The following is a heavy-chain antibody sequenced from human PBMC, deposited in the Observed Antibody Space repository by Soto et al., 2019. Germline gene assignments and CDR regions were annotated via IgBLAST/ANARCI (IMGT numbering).Heavy chain of an antibody. CDR1: GGSFSGYY. V-gene: IGHV4-34*01. D-gene: IGHD4-17*01. CDR3: ARGRRTAVTIDY. J-gene: IGHJ4*02. Sequence: QVQLQQWGAGLLKPSETLSLTCAVYGGSFSGYYWSWIRQPPGKGLELIGEINHSGSTNYNPSLKSRVTISVDTSKNQFSLKLNSVTAADTAVYYCARGRRTAVTIDYWGQGTLVTVSS. CDR2: INHSGST.